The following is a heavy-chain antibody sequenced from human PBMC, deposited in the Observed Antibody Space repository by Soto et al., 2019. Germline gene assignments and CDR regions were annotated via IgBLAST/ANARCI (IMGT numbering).Heavy chain of an antibody. CDR2: IYYSGST. CDR1: GGSISSSSYY. D-gene: IGHD2-2*01. Sequence: QLQLQESGPGLVKSSETLSLTCTVSGGSISSSSYYWGWIRQPPGKGLEWIGSIYYSGSTYYNPSLKSRVTISVDTSKNQFSLKLSSVTAADTAVYYCASPFPYCSSTSCLYAFDIWGQGTMVTVSS. CDR3: ASPFPYCSSTSCLYAFDI. J-gene: IGHJ3*02. V-gene: IGHV4-39*01.